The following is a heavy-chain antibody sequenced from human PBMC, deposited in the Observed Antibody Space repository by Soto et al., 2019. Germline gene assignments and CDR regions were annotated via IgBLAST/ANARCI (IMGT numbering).Heavy chain of an antibody. V-gene: IGHV3-33*01. D-gene: IGHD2-21*02. J-gene: IGHJ2*01. CDR2: IWEDGSEK. Sequence: QVQLVESGGGVVQPGRSLRLSCAPSGFTFSSLGMHGARQAPGKGLKGVAVIWEDGSEKYYADSVKGRFTFSRDTSKNTLSLRTNSLRAEDTAVYYCAREGRPVVTATQPSSHFDLWGRGTLVTVSS. CDR1: GFTFSSLG. CDR3: AREGRPVVTATQPSSHFDL.